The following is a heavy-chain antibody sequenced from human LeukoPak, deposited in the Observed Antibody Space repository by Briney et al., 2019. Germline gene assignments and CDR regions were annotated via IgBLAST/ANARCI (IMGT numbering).Heavy chain of an antibody. J-gene: IGHJ6*03. D-gene: IGHD3-10*01. V-gene: IGHV3-23*01. Sequence: GGSLRLSCAASGFTFSRYAMSWVRQAPGKGLQWVSTISESGDTTYYADSAKGRFTISRDNSKSTLYLQMNSLRAEDTAAYYCAKFVNYGSYYYYYYIDVWGKGTTVTVSS. CDR3: AKFVNYGSYYYYYYIDV. CDR2: ISESGDTT. CDR1: GFTFSRYA.